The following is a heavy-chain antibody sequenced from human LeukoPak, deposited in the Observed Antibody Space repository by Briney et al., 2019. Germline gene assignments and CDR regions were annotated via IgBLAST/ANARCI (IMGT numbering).Heavy chain of an antibody. CDR3: ARGDWGMYYFDY. J-gene: IGHJ4*02. Sequence: HPGGSLRLSCAASGFTFSRYGIHWVRQAPGKGLEWVAFIKFDGSIWYYADSVKGRFTISRDNSKNTLYLQMNSLRAEDTALYYCARGDWGMYYFDYWGQGALVIVSS. V-gene: IGHV3-30*02. CDR1: GFTFSRYG. CDR2: IKFDGSIW. D-gene: IGHD7-27*01.